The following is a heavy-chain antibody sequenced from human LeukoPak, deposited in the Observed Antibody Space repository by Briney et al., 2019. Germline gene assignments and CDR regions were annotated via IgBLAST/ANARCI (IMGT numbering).Heavy chain of an antibody. D-gene: IGHD3-3*01. CDR1: GGSISSYY. V-gene: IGHV4-59*01. Sequence: SETLSLTCTVSGGSISSYYWSWIRQPPGKGLEWIGYIYYSGSTNYNPSLKSRVTISVDTSKNQFSLKLSSVTAADTAVYYCARGFSFFGVVTILGDAFDIWGQGTMVTVSS. CDR3: ARGFSFFGVVTILGDAFDI. J-gene: IGHJ3*02. CDR2: IYYSGST.